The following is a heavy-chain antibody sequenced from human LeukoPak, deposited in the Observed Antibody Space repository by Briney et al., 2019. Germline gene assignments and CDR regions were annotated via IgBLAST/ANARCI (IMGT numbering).Heavy chain of an antibody. V-gene: IGHV4-61*01. CDR2: MHYSGST. CDR3: ARVAIAGTGPDC. D-gene: IGHD6-13*01. Sequence: SETLSLTCTVSGGSVSSGIYYWSWIRQPPGKGLEWIGFMHYSGSTSHHPSLKSRVTISVDTSKNQLSLKLSSVTAADTAVYYCARVAIAGTGPDCWGQGTPVTVSS. CDR1: GGSVSSGIYY. J-gene: IGHJ4*02.